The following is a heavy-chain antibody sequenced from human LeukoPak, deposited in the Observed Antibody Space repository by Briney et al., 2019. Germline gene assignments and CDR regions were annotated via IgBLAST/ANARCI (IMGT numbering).Heavy chain of an antibody. CDR1: GYTFIGYY. V-gene: IGHV1-2*02. D-gene: IGHD5-12*01. CDR2: INPNSDGT. CDR3: AKDRAVATIGGIDY. J-gene: IGHJ4*02. Sequence: ASVKVSRKASGYTFIGYYMHWVRQAPGQGLEWMGWINPNSDGTNYAQRFQGRVTMTRDTSISTVYMELSRLRSDDTAVYYCAKDRAVATIGGIDYWGQGTLVTVSS.